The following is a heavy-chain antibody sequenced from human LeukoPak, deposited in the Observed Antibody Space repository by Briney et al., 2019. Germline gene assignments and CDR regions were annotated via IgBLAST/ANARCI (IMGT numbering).Heavy chain of an antibody. V-gene: IGHV1-58*01. CDR3: ARDRSFSSPDPFDI. J-gene: IGHJ3*02. Sequence: GTSVKVSCKASGFTFTSSAVQWVRQARGQRLEWIGWIVVGSGNTNYAQKFQERVTITTDESTSTAYMELSSLRSEDTAVYYCARDRSFSSPDPFDIWGQGTMVTVSS. CDR2: IVVGSGNT. CDR1: GFTFTSSA. D-gene: IGHD6-6*01.